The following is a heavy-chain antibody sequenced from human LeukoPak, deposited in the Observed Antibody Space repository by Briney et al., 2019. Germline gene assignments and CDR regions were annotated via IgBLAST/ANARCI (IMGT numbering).Heavy chain of an antibody. CDR2: IYYSGST. CDR3: AREAHDYGETFGAFDI. D-gene: IGHD4-17*01. V-gene: IGHV4-59*01. J-gene: IGHJ3*02. CDR1: GGSIRSYY. Sequence: SETLSLTCSVSGGSIRSYYWSWIRQPPGKGLEWIGYIYYSGSTNYNPSLKSRLTISVDTSKNQFSLKLSSVTAADTAVYYCAREAHDYGETFGAFDIWGQGTMVTVSS.